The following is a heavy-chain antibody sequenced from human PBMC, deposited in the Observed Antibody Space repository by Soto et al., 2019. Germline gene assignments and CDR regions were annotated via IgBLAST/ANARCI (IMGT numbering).Heavy chain of an antibody. Sequence: QVQLVQSGAEVKKPGSSVKVSCKTSGGTFRTSAISWLRQSPVQGLEWMGGIMPVFSTPDYAQKFQGRVTLTADESTGTAYMELSSLRSEDTAVYYCARDKDRQQLGGNYYYIMDVWGQGTTVTVSS. CDR3: ARDKDRQQLGGNYYYIMDV. J-gene: IGHJ6*01. D-gene: IGHD3-3*02. V-gene: IGHV1-69*12. CDR1: GGTFRTSA. CDR2: IMPVFSTP.